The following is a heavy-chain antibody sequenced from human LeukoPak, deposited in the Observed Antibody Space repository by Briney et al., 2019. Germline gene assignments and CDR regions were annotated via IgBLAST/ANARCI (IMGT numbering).Heavy chain of an antibody. V-gene: IGHV4-34*01. CDR2: IDHRGST. Sequence: SETLSLTCALSGGSFRTYYWTWTRKCPSTGLEWIAEIDHRGSTNYNPSLESRVTISTDTSKNQFSLKLNSVTAADTAVYYCARNNNRITYTFDIWGQGTMVTVSS. CDR1: GGSFRTYY. D-gene: IGHD1/OR15-1a*01. J-gene: IGHJ3*02. CDR3: ARNNNRITYTFDI.